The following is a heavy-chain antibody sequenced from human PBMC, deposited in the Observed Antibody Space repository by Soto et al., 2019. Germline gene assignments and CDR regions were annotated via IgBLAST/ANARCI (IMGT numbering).Heavy chain of an antibody. Sequence: QVQLVQSGAEVKKPGASVKVSCKASGYTFTGYYMHWVRQAPGQGLEWMGWINPNSGGTNYAQKVQGRVTMTSDTSISTAYMELSRLRSDDTAVYYCARVRINDSSGYYYWFAFDIWGQGTMVTVSS. V-gene: IGHV1-2*02. J-gene: IGHJ3*02. CDR2: INPNSGGT. CDR1: GYTFTGYY. CDR3: ARVRINDSSGYYYWFAFDI. D-gene: IGHD3-22*01.